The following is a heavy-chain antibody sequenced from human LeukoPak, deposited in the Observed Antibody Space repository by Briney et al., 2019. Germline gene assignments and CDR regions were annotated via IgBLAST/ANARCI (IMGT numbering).Heavy chain of an antibody. D-gene: IGHD1-26*01. CDR2: MNPKSGDT. V-gene: IGHV1-8*03. Sequence: ASVKVSCKASGYSFTNYDINWVRQATGQGLEWMGWMNPKSGDTGYSQKFQGRVFITRDTSINTDYMELSSLRSDDTAVYFCARDNSVGDYAWWFDPWGQGTLVTVSS. CDR1: GYSFTNYD. CDR3: ARDNSVGDYAWWFDP. J-gene: IGHJ5*02.